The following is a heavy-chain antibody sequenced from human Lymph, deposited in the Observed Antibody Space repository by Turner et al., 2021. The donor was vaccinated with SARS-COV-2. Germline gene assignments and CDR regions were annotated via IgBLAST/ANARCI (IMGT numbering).Heavy chain of an antibody. CDR2: ISGSGART. Sequence: VQLLESGGDLVQPGGSLRISCAASGFPFSNYAMSWVRQAPGKGLEWVSDISGSGARTYYADSVKGRFTISRDNSKNTLFLQMNSLRADDTAIYYCAKSPLGEDYFDYWGQGTLVTVSS. J-gene: IGHJ4*02. CDR1: GFPFSNYA. CDR3: AKSPLGEDYFDY. D-gene: IGHD3-16*01. V-gene: IGHV3-23*01.